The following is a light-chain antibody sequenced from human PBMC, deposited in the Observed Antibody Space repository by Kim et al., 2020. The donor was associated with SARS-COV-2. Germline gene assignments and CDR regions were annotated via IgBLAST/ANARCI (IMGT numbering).Light chain of an antibody. CDR1: NSNIGSNV. CDR2: RNN. V-gene: IGLV1-44*01. J-gene: IGLJ1*01. Sequence: GQRVTTPCSGSNSNIGSNVVNWYQQPPETAPKLLIYRNNERPSGVPYRFSGSKSGTSASLAINGLQSEDEADYYCAAWDDSLRTHVLGDGTKVTVL. CDR3: AAWDDSLRTHV.